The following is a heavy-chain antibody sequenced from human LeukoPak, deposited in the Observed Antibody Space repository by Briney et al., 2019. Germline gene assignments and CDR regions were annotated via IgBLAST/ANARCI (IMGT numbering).Heavy chain of an antibody. Sequence: GGSLRLSCAASGFTFSTFAMTWVRRAPGKGLEWVSLISGSGGITYYADSVNGRFTISRDNSKNTLYLQMHSLRAEDTAVYYCAARPGEVAVPFDYWGQGTLVTVSS. CDR2: ISGSGGIT. CDR3: AARPGEVAVPFDY. V-gene: IGHV3-23*01. J-gene: IGHJ4*02. CDR1: GFTFSTFA. D-gene: IGHD2-15*01.